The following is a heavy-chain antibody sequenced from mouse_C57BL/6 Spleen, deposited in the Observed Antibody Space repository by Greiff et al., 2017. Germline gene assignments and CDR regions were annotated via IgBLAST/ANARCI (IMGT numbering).Heavy chain of an antibody. Sequence: EVHLVESEGGLVQPGSSMKLSCTASGFTFSDYYMAWVRQVPEKGLEWVAHINYDSSSTYYLDSLKSRFIISRDNAKNNIYLQMSRLKCEDTATYYRARGRAGTDFDYWGQGTTLTVSS. V-gene: IGHV5-16*01. J-gene: IGHJ2*01. CDR3: ARGRAGTDFDY. CDR1: GFTFSDYY. D-gene: IGHD4-1*01. CDR2: INYDSSST.